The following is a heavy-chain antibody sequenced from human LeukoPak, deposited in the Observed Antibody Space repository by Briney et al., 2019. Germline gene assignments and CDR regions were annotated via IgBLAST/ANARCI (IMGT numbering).Heavy chain of an antibody. D-gene: IGHD3-22*01. CDR1: GYSISSSYY. Sequence: SEILSLTCTVSGYSISSSYYWGWIRQPPGKGLEWIGNINHSGSTYFNPSLKSRVTISVDTSKNQFSLKLSSVTAADTAVYYCAREGYYNKAPDYWGQGTLVTVSS. CDR3: AREGYYNKAPDY. V-gene: IGHV4-38-2*02. J-gene: IGHJ4*02. CDR2: INHSGST.